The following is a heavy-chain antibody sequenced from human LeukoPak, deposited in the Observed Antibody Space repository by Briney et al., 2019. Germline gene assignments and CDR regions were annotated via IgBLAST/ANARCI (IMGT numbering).Heavy chain of an antibody. V-gene: IGHV3-49*04. CDR1: GFTFCDYA. Sequence: PGGSLRLSCTASGFTFCDYAMSWVRQAPGKGLEWVGFIRNKAYGVTTEYAASVKGRFTISRDDSKSIAYLQMNSLKTEDTAVYYCTRDTGYYDSSGSYYTQPNDYWGQGTLVTVSS. J-gene: IGHJ4*02. CDR3: TRDTGYYDSSGSYYTQPNDY. D-gene: IGHD3-22*01. CDR2: IRNKAYGVTT.